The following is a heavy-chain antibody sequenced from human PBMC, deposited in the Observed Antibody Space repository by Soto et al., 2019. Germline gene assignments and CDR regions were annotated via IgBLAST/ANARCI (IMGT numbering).Heavy chain of an antibody. CDR3: AKAYSNSWPNDWFDP. V-gene: IGHV3-23*01. CDR2: ITGSGAGS. J-gene: IGHJ5*02. D-gene: IGHD6-13*01. Sequence: GGSLRLSCAASGFTFSSYAMNWVRQAPGKGLEWVSDITGSGAGSYYSDSVKGRFTISRDNSKNTLYLQMNSLRAEDTAVYYCAKAYSNSWPNDWFDPWGQGTLVTVSS. CDR1: GFTFSSYA.